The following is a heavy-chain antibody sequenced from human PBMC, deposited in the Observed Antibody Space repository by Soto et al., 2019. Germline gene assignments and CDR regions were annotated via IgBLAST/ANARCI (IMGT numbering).Heavy chain of an antibody. D-gene: IGHD3-16*02. CDR1: GFTFDDYA. J-gene: IGHJ4*02. V-gene: IGHV3-9*01. CDR2: ISWNSGSI. Sequence: EVQLVESGGGLVQPGRSLRLSCAASGFTFDDYAMHWVRQAPGKGLEWVSGISWNSGSIGYADSVKGRFTISRDNAKNSQYLQMNSLRAEDTALYYCAKDGFHLGELSLPDYWGQGTLVTVSS. CDR3: AKDGFHLGELSLPDY.